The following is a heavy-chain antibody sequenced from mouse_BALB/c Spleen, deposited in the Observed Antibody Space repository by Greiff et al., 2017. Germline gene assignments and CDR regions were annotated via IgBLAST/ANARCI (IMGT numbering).Heavy chain of an antibody. Sequence: VQLQQPGAELVKPGASVKLSCTASGYTFTSYWMHWVKQRPGQGLEWIGEINPSNGRTNYNEKFKSKATLTVDKSSSTAYMQLSSLTSEDSAVYYCARSGYDGYYPFAYWGQGTLVTVSA. J-gene: IGHJ3*01. CDR3: ARSGYDGYYPFAY. CDR1: GYTFTSYW. V-gene: IGHV1S81*02. D-gene: IGHD2-3*01. CDR2: INPSNGRT.